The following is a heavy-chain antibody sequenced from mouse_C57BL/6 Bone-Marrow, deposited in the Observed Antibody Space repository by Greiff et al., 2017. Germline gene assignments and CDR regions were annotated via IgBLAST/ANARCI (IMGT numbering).Heavy chain of an antibody. CDR2: IHPSDSDT. V-gene: IGHV1-74*01. CDR1: GYTFTSYW. J-gene: IGHJ3*01. Sequence: QVQLKQPGAELVKPGASVKVSCKASGYTFTSYWMHWVKQRPGQGLEWIGGIHPSDSDTNYNQKFKGKATLTVDKSSSTAYMQLSSLTSEDSAVYYCAISVCSWFAYWGQGTLVTVSA. CDR3: AISVCSWFAY.